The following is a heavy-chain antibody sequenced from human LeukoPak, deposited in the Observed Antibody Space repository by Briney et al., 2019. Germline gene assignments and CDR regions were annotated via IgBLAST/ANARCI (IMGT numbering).Heavy chain of an antibody. J-gene: IGHJ4*02. CDR1: GGSFSGYY. V-gene: IGHV4-34*01. CDR3: ARGRRRITMREVLFDY. CDR2: INHSGST. Sequence: SETLSLTCAVYGGSFSGYYWSWIRQPPGKGLEWIGEINHSGSTNYNPSLKSRVTISVDTSKNQFSLKLSSVTAADTAVYYCARGRRRITMREVLFDYWGQGTLVTVSS. D-gene: IGHD3-22*01.